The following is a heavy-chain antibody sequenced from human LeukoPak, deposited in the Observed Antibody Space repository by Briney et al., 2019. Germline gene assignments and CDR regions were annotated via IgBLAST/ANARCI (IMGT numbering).Heavy chain of an antibody. V-gene: IGHV3-21*01. D-gene: IGHD2-15*01. CDR2: ITSSSSYI. Sequence: PGGSLRLSCAASGFSFSNYAMSWVRQAPGKGLEWVSSITSSSSYIYYADSVKGRFTISRDNAKNSLYLQMNSLRAEDTAVYYCARTRILDSKVDYFDYWGQGTLVTVSS. CDR3: ARTRILDSKVDYFDY. J-gene: IGHJ4*02. CDR1: GFSFSNYA.